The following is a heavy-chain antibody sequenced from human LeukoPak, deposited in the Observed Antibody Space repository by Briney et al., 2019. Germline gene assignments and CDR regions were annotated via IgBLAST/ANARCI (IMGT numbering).Heavy chain of an antibody. CDR2: IYSGGNP. Sequence: GGSLRLSCAASGLSVSNYYMSWVRQAPGKGLEWVSVIYSGGNPYYGDFVEGRFTISRDNSKDTLYLQMNSLRAEDTAIYYCVRNDYGDYGDWGQGTLVTVSS. CDR3: VRNDYGDYGD. D-gene: IGHD4-17*01. CDR1: GLSVSNYY. V-gene: IGHV3-53*01. J-gene: IGHJ4*02.